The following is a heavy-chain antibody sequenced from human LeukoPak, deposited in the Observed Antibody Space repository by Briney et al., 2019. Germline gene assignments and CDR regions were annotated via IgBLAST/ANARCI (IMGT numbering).Heavy chain of an antibody. V-gene: IGHV3-23*01. CDR3: AKYKVAVPGAFDH. CDR2: ISVSGDDT. J-gene: IGHJ5*02. D-gene: IGHD1-1*01. CDR1: EFTFSSYP. Sequence: GGSLRLSCVGSEFTFSSYPMTWVRQAPGKGLEWVSAISVSGDDTYYADSVKGCFTISRDNSKNTLYLQMNSLRAGDTAVYYCAKYKVAVPGAFDHWGQGTLVTVSS.